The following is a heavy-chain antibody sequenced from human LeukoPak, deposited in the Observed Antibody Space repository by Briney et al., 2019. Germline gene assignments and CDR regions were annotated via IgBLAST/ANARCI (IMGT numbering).Heavy chain of an antibody. CDR2: IRSKAYGGTT. Sequence: GGSLRLSCAASGFTFSSYWMSWFRQAPGKGLEWVGFIRSKAYGGTTEYAASVKGRFTISRDDSKSIAYLQMNSLKTEDTAVYYCTRVNDYWGQGTLVTVSS. J-gene: IGHJ4*02. CDR1: GFTFSSYW. CDR3: TRVNDY. V-gene: IGHV3-49*03.